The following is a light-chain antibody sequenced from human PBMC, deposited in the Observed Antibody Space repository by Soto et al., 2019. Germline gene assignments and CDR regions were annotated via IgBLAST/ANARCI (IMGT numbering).Light chain of an antibody. CDR3: QQYHSCPIT. Sequence: GARVSLTCRASQAISSWLAWYQHRPGKAPTLLIYHASTWEGGVPSRFSGSGSGTEFTLSIDSLQPDDFATYYCQQYHSCPITFGQGTQLEIK. J-gene: IGKJ5*01. CDR1: QAISSW. CDR2: HAS. V-gene: IGKV1-5*01.